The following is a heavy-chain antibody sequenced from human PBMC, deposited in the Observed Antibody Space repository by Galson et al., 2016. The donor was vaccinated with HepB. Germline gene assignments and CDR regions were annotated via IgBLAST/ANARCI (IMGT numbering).Heavy chain of an antibody. CDR3: AREGGWFVYSYGGYLDP. V-gene: IGHV3-30*04. Sequence: SLRLSCAASGFTFSSYAMHWVRQAPGKGLEWVAIISYDGSDKYYADSVKGRFTVSRDNSKHTLYLQMNSLRPGDTALYFCAREGGWFVYSYGGYLDPWGHGTLVTVSS. D-gene: IGHD3-10*01. CDR1: GFTFSSYA. J-gene: IGHJ5*02. CDR2: ISYDGSDK.